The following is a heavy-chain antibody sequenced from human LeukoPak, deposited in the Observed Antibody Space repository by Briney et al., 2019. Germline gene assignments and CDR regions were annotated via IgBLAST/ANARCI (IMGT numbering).Heavy chain of an antibody. V-gene: IGHV4-59*01. CDR3: ARDRVVPHNNANYYYYYGMDV. J-gene: IGHJ6*02. CDR1: GGSISSYY. Sequence: SETLSLTCTVSGGSISSYYWSWIRQPPGGGLEWIGDIYYSGSTNYNPSLKSRVTISVDTSKNQFSLKLSSVTAADTAVYYCARDRVVPHNNANYYYYYGMDVWGQGTTVTVSS. CDR2: IYYSGST. D-gene: IGHD2-2*01.